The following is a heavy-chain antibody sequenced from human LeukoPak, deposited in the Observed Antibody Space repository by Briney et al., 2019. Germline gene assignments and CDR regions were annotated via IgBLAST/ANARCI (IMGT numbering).Heavy chain of an antibody. CDR2: IYYSGST. J-gene: IGHJ6*03. CDR3: ARSSEGRYYYDSSGYSYYYYYMDV. D-gene: IGHD3-22*01. V-gene: IGHV4-39*07. Sequence: SETLSLTCTVSGGSISSSSYYWGWIRQPPGKGLEWIGSIYYSGSTYYNPSLKSRVTISVDTSKNQFSLKLNSVTAADTAVYYCARSSEGRYYYDSSGYSYYYYYMDVWGKGTTVTISS. CDR1: GGSISSSSYY.